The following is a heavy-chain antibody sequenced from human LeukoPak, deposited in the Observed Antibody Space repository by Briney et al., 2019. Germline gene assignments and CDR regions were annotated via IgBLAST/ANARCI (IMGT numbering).Heavy chain of an antibody. CDR3: TSGLSVRRSNNTPVDY. D-gene: IGHD1-1*01. Sequence: GGSLRLSCAASGFTFSRYAMDWVRQASGKGLEWVGRIRSKANSYATVYAASVKGRFTISRDDSKNTAYLQMNSLKTEDTAVYYCTSGLSVRRSNNTPVDYWGQGTLVTVSS. V-gene: IGHV3-73*01. CDR2: IRSKANSYAT. CDR1: GFTFSRYA. J-gene: IGHJ4*02.